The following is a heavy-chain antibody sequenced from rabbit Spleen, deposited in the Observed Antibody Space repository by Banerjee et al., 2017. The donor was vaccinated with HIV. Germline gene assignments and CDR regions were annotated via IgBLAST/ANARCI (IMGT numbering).Heavy chain of an antibody. J-gene: IGHJ6*01. CDR3: ARDTSSSFSSYGMDL. V-gene: IGHV1S40*01. CDR1: GFSFSSSDY. CDR2: IDAGSSGST. Sequence: QSLEESGGGLVQPEGSLTLTCKASGFSFSSSDYICWVRQAPGKGLEWIACIDAGSSGSTYYASWAKGRFAISKTSSTTVTLQMTRLTAADTATYFCARDTSSSFSSYGMDLWGPGTLVTVS. D-gene: IGHD1-1*01.